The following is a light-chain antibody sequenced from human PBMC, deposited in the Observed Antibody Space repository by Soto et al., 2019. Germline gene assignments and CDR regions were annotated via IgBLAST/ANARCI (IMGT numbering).Light chain of an antibody. CDR3: QVWDSSSDHLYV. CDR2: DYS. J-gene: IGLJ1*01. CDR1: NIGSKS. Sequence: SYELTQPPSVSVAPGQTARITCGGNNIGSKSVHWYQQKPGQAPVLVVYDYSDRPSGIPKRFSGYNSGNTATLTISRVEAGDEADYYCQVWDSSSDHLYVFGTGTKLTVL. V-gene: IGLV3-21*02.